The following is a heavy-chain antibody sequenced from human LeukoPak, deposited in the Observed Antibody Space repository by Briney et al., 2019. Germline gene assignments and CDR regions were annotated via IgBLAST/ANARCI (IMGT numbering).Heavy chain of an antibody. J-gene: IGHJ6*02. CDR2: ISYDGSNK. Sequence: GGSLRLSCAASGFTFSNYAMHWVRQAPGKGLEWVAVISYDGSNKYYADSVKGRFTISRDNSKNTLYLQMNSLRAEDTALYYCAKAGGFSYYYGMDVWGQGTTVTVSS. CDR3: AKAGGFSYYYGMDV. CDR1: GFTFSNYA. V-gene: IGHV3-30-3*01. D-gene: IGHD3-3*01.